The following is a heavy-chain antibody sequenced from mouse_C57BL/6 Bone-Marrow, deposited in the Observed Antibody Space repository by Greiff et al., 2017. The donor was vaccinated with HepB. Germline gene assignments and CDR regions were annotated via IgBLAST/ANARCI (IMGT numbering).Heavy chain of an antibody. V-gene: IGHV5-17*01. Sequence: EVKLMESGGGLVKPGGSLKLSCAASGFTLSDYGMHWVRQAPEKGLEWVAYISSGSSTIYYADTVKGRFTISRDNAKNTLFLQMTSLRSEDTAMYYCARKKNPDYWGQGTTLTVSS. J-gene: IGHJ2*01. CDR2: ISSGSSTI. CDR1: GFTLSDYG. CDR3: ARKKNPDY.